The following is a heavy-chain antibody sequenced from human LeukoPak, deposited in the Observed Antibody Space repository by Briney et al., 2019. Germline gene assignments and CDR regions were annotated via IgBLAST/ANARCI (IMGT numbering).Heavy chain of an antibody. J-gene: IGHJ6*03. Sequence: SETLSLTCSVSGGSMTNNYWGWVRQPPGKGLEWVGYISYTGSTSYNPSLKSRVTIFLEPPSNQFSLEVSSVIAADTAVYYCARLQSANHDNGYYTGGFYYMDVWGKGTTVTVSS. CDR3: ARLQSANHDNGYYTGGFYYMDV. D-gene: IGHD4-17*01. CDR1: GGSMTNNY. CDR2: ISYTGST. V-gene: IGHV4-59*08.